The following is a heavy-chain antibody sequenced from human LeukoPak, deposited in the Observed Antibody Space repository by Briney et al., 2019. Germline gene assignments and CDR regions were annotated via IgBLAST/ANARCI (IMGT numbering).Heavy chain of an antibody. J-gene: IGHJ4*02. CDR2: IYPGDSDT. D-gene: IGHD6-19*01. V-gene: IGHV5-51*01. CDR1: GYSFTSYW. CDR3: ARVNSGWTGGFDY. Sequence: GEALKISCKGSGYSFTSYWIGWVRQMPGKGLECMGIIYPGDSDTRYSPSFQGQVTISADKSITTAYLQWSSLKASDTAMYYCARVNSGWTGGFDYWGQGTLVPVSS.